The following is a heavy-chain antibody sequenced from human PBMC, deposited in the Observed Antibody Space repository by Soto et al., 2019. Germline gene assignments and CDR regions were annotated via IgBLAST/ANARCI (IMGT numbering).Heavy chain of an antibody. Sequence: GASVKFSCKASGGTFSSYAISWVRQAPGQGLEWMGGIIPIFGTANYAQKFQGRVTITADESTSTAYMELSSLRSEDTAVYYCAQSNHWQPLHPYYYYYGMDVWGQGTTVTVSS. J-gene: IGHJ6*02. CDR3: AQSNHWQPLHPYYYYYGMDV. V-gene: IGHV1-69*13. D-gene: IGHD6-13*01. CDR1: GGTFSSYA. CDR2: IIPIFGTA.